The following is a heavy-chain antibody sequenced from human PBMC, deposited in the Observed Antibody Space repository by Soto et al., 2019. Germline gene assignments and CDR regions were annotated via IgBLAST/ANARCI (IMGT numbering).Heavy chain of an antibody. D-gene: IGHD1-26*01. CDR3: ARDLDSGSYYFDY. J-gene: IGHJ4*02. Sequence: QVQLVQSGAEVKKPGASLKVSCKASGYTFSSYGVNWVRQAPGQGLEWMGWISAYTGKTNYAQKLQGRVTMTTDTSTSTDYMEVRSLRSDDTAVYYCARDLDSGSYYFDYWGQGSLVTVSS. CDR1: GYTFSSYG. CDR2: ISAYTGKT. V-gene: IGHV1-18*04.